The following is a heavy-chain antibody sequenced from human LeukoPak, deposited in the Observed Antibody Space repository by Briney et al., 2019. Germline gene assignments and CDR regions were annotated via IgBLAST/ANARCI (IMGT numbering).Heavy chain of an antibody. J-gene: IGHJ4*02. CDR2: ISYDGRNK. CDR1: GFPFSNHG. CDR3: VKDGDDSGWYYFDY. V-gene: IGHV3-30*18. Sequence: GGSLRLSRAASGFPFSNHGIHWVRQAPGKGLEWVAVISYDGRNKYYAASVQGRFTISRDNSQNTLSLQMNSLRAEDTAVYYCVKDGDDSGWYYFDYWGQGTLVTVSS. D-gene: IGHD6-19*01.